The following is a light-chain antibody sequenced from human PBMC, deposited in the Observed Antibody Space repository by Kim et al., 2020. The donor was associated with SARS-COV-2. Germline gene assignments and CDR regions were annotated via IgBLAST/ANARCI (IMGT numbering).Light chain of an antibody. J-gene: IGLJ3*02. CDR1: SGRSTYA. CDR3: QTWATGFQV. V-gene: IGLV4-69*01. CDR2: NNSDGTH. Sequence: TSTRRSGRSTYAASLHRQQQGKGPRFLLKNNSDGTHTKGDGIPDRFSGSNSGAERYLSISSLHSEDEADYYCQTWATGFQVFGGGTQLTVL.